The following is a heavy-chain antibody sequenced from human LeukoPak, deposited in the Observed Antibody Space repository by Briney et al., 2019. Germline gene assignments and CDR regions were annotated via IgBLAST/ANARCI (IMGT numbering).Heavy chain of an antibody. CDR1: GFTFSDYD. J-gene: IGHJ4*02. CDR2: IGTAGDT. D-gene: IGHD1-1*01. Sequence: GGSRRLSCAASGFTFSDYDMHWVRQATGKGLEWVSAIGTAGDTYYTGSVKGRFTISRENAKNSLYLQMNSLRAGDTAVYYCARVAKERVGGVYYFYYWGQGTLVTVSS. V-gene: IGHV3-13*01. CDR3: ARVAKERVGGVYYFYY.